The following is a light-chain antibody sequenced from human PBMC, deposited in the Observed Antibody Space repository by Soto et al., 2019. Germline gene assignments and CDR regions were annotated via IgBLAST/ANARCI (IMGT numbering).Light chain of an antibody. Sequence: EIVLAQSPGTLSLSPGEGATLSCRASQSISSNFLAWYQQKRGQAPRLLIHGASNRATGIPDRFSGSGSGTDFTLTITRLEPEDFAVYYCQQYNNWPPTFGQGTKVDIK. V-gene: IGKV3-20*01. CDR3: QQYNNWPPT. CDR2: GAS. CDR1: QSISSNF. J-gene: IGKJ1*01.